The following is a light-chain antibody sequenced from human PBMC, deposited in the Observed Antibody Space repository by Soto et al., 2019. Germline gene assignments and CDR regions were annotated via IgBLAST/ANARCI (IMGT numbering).Light chain of an antibody. J-gene: IGLJ1*01. Sequence: QSALTQHASVSGSPGQSITISCTGSSSDVGGYNYVSWYQHHPGKVPKIIIYAVSNRPSGVSNRFSGSKSGNTASLTISGLQAEDEADYYCSSYTISNPYVFGTGTKVTVL. CDR1: SSDVGGYNY. CDR2: AVS. CDR3: SSYTISNPYV. V-gene: IGLV2-14*01.